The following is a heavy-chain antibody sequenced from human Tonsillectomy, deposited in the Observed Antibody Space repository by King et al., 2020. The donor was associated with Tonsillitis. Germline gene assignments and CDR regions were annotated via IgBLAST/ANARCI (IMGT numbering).Heavy chain of an antibody. D-gene: IGHD5-18*01. CDR2: IDPSDSYT. Sequence: VQLVESGAEVKKPGESLRISCEGSGYSFTSYWINWVRQMPGKGLEWMGRIDPSDSYTNYSTSFQGHVTISADKSISTAYRQWSSLKASDTAMYYCARLDTDMLKGFSYSGMDVWGQGTTVTVSS. CDR3: ARLDTDMLKGFSYSGMDV. V-gene: IGHV5-10-1*03. CDR1: GYSFTSYW. J-gene: IGHJ6*02.